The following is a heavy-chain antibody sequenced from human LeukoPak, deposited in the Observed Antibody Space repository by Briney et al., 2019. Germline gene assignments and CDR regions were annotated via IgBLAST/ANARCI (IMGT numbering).Heavy chain of an antibody. D-gene: IGHD3-22*01. V-gene: IGHV4-30-4*07. CDR2: IYYSGST. CDR3: ARDIYYDSSGSANWFDP. J-gene: IGHJ5*02. CDR1: GGSISSGGYS. Sequence: SETLSLTCAVSGGSISSGGYSWSWIRQPPGKGLEWIGYIYYSGSTYYNPSLKSRVTISVDTSKNQFSLKLSSVTAADTAVYYCARDIYYDSSGSANWFDPWGQGTLVTVSS.